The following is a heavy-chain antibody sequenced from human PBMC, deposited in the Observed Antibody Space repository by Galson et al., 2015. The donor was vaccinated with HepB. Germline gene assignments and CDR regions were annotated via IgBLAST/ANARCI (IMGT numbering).Heavy chain of an antibody. CDR3: ARARQNSGSYSSLLDFDY. CDR2: IIPILGIA. J-gene: IGHJ4*02. CDR1: GGTFSSYA. V-gene: IGHV1-69*04. D-gene: IGHD1-26*01. Sequence: SVKVSCKASGGTFSSYAISWVRQAPGQGLEWMGRIIPILGIANYAQKFQGRVTITADKSTSTAYMELSSLRSEDTAVYYCARARQNSGSYSSLLDFDYWGREPWPPSPQ.